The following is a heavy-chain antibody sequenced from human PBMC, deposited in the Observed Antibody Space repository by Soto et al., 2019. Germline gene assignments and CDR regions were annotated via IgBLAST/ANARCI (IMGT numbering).Heavy chain of an antibody. V-gene: IGHV1-18*01. J-gene: IGHJ4*02. Sequence: QVQLGQSGAEVKKAGASGKVSCKASGYTFTSYGISWVRQAPGQGLEWMGWISAYNGNTNYAQKLQGRVTMTTDTSTSTAYMELRSLRSDDTAVYYCARVITIFGMVIMPGPSYFDYCSQGTLVTVSS. CDR1: GYTFTSYG. D-gene: IGHD3-3*01. CDR3: ARVITIFGMVIMPGPSYFDY. CDR2: ISAYNGNT.